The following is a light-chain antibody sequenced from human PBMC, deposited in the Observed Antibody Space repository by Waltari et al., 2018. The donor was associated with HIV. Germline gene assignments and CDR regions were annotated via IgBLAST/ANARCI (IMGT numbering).Light chain of an antibody. V-gene: IGLV2-11*01. CDR1: SSDVGSYNY. CDR2: DVS. J-gene: IGLJ2*01. Sequence: QSALTQPRSLSGSPGQSVTISCTGTSSDVGSYNYVSWYQHHPGKAPNLILYDVSVRPPGVPDRFSGSKSGNTASLTISGLQAEDEADYYCCSYAGTYTFVVFGGGTKLTVL. CDR3: CSYAGTYTFVV.